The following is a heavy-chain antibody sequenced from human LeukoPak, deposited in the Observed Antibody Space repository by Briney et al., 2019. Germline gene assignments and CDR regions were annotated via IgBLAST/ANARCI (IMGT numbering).Heavy chain of an antibody. CDR1: GGSISSYY. CDR2: IYYSGST. Sequence: SETLSLTCTGSGGSISSYYWSWIRQPPGKGLEWIGYIYYSGSTNYNPSLKSRVTISVDTSKNQFSLKLSSVTAADTAVYYCASHLGGYYWPANEINWGQGTLVTDSS. CDR3: ASHLGGYYWPANEIN. D-gene: IGHD3-22*01. V-gene: IGHV4-59*01. J-gene: IGHJ4*02.